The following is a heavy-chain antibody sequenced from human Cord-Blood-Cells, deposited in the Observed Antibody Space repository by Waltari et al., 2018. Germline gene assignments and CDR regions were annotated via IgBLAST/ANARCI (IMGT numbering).Heavy chain of an antibody. CDR3: ARLDLRGQLGGSYYYGMDV. D-gene: IGHD6-6*01. J-gene: IGHJ6*02. V-gene: IGHV3-48*01. CDR1: GFTFSSYS. CDR2: ISSSSSTI. Sequence: EVQLVESGGGLVQPGGSLRLSCAASGFTFSSYSMTWVRQAPGTGLEWVSYISSSSSTIYYADSVKGRFTISRDNAKNSLYLQMNSLRAEDTAVYYCARLDLRGQLGGSYYYGMDVWGQGTTVTVSS.